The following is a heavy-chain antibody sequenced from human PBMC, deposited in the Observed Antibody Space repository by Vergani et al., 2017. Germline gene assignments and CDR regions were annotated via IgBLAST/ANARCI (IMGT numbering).Heavy chain of an antibody. CDR1: GFTFSSYS. J-gene: IGHJ4*02. CDR3: ARXPLGSFMTFGELSY. V-gene: IGHV3-21*01. Sequence: EVQLVESGGGLVKPGGSLRLSCAASGFTFSSYSMNWVRQAPGKGLEWVSSISSSSSYIYYADSVKGRFTISRDNAKNSLYLQMNSLRAEDTAVYYCARXPLGSFMTFGELSYWGQGTLVTVSS. D-gene: IGHD3-10*01. CDR2: ISSSSSYI.